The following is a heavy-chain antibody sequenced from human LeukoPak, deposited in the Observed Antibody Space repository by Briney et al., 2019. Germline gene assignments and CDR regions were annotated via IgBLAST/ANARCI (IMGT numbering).Heavy chain of an antibody. CDR1: GYTFTGYY. CDR2: INPNSGGT. CDR3: ARVRLWFGEFQP. V-gene: IGHV1-2*02. D-gene: IGHD3-10*01. Sequence: GASVKVSCKASGYTFTGYYMHWVRQAPGQGLEWMGLINPNSGGTNYAQKFQGRVTMTRDTSISTAYMELSRLRSDDTAVYYCARVRLWFGEFQPWGQGTLVTVSS. J-gene: IGHJ5*02.